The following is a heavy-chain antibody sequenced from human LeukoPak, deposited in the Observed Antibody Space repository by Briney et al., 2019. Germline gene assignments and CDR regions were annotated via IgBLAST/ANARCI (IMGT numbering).Heavy chain of an antibody. CDR1: GDSVSSNSAA. D-gene: IGHD5-18*01. CDR3: ARGTAHYFDS. V-gene: IGHV6-1*01. CDR2: TYCRSTCYS. J-gene: IGHJ4*02. Sequence: SQTLSLTCAISGDSVSSNSAAWNWFRQSPSRGLEWLGRTYCRSTCYSDYAVSVKSRITINPDTSKNQFSLQLNSVTPADTAVYYCARGTAHYFDSWGQGPLVTVSS.